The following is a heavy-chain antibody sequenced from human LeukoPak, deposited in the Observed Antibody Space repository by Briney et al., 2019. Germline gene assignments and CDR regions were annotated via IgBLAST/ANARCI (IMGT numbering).Heavy chain of an antibody. D-gene: IGHD5-12*01. J-gene: IGHJ6*03. Sequence: PSETLSLTCAVNGGPFSGYYWSWIRQPPGKGLEWIGEINHSGSKNYNPSLKSRATISLDTSKNQFSLKVTSVAAADTAVYYCAREIVGVATTYYYYYMDVWGKGTTVTISS. CDR3: AREIVGVATTYYYYYMDV. CDR2: INHSGSK. CDR1: GGPFSGYY. V-gene: IGHV4-34*01.